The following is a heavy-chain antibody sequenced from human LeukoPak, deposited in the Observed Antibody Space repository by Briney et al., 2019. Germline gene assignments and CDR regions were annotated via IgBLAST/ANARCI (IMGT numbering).Heavy chain of an antibody. CDR3: AKGITIFGVVTHDAFDI. D-gene: IGHD3-3*01. Sequence: GGSLRLSCAGSGFTFSTYWMSWVRQAPGKGLEWVGNINQDGSEKNFVDSVKGRFTISRDNAKNSLYLQMSSLRAEDTALYYCAKGITIFGVVTHDAFDIWGQGTMVTVSS. J-gene: IGHJ3*02. CDR1: GFTFSTYW. CDR2: INQDGSEK. V-gene: IGHV3-7*03.